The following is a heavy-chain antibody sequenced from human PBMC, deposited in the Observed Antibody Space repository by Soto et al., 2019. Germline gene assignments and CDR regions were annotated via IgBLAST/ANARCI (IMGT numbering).Heavy chain of an antibody. Sequence: GGSLRLSCAASGFTFSSYSMNWVRQAPGKGLEWVSSISSSSSYIYYADSVKGRFTISRDNAKNSLYLQMNSLRAEDTAVYYCAREVVDSSGWSSGYYFDYWGQGTLVTVSS. D-gene: IGHD6-19*01. V-gene: IGHV3-21*01. CDR2: ISSSSSYI. J-gene: IGHJ4*02. CDR3: AREVVDSSGWSSGYYFDY. CDR1: GFTFSSYS.